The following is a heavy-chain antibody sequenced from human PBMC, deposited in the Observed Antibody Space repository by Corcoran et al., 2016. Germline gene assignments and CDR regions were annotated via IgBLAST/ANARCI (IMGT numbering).Heavy chain of an antibody. Sequence: EVQLVESGGGLIQPGGSLRLSCAASGFTVSSNYMSWVRQAPGKGLEWVSVIYSGGSTYYADSVKGRFTISRDNSKNTLYLQMNSLRAEDTAVYYCARDSCSGGSCRDAYFDYWGQGTLVTVSS. D-gene: IGHD2-15*01. V-gene: IGHV3-53*01. CDR2: IYSGGST. J-gene: IGHJ4*02. CDR1: GFTVSSNY. CDR3: ARDSCSGGSCRDAYFDY.